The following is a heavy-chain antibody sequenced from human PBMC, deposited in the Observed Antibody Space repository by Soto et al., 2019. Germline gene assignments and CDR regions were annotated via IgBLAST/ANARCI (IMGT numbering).Heavy chain of an antibody. Sequence: GGSLRLSCAASGFTFDDYAMHWVRQAPGKGLEWVSGISWNSGSIGYADSVKGRFTISRDNAKNSLYLQMNSLRAEDTALYYCAKDIAVRTPSMYYFDYWGQGTLVTVSS. CDR1: GFTFDDYA. CDR3: AKDIAVRTPSMYYFDY. D-gene: IGHD4-17*01. V-gene: IGHV3-9*01. J-gene: IGHJ4*02. CDR2: ISWNSGSI.